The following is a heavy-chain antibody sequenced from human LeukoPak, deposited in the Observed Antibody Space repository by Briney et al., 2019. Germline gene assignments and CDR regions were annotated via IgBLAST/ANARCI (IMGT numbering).Heavy chain of an antibody. V-gene: IGHV3-7*01. CDR2: IKEDGSEE. J-gene: IGHJ3*01. CDR3: ARDWLAGNPYHAFDL. Sequence: GGSLRLSCAASGFSFSSYWMSWVRQAPGKGLECVAYIKEDGSEEYYVDSVKGRFSISRDNAKNSLYLQMNSLRAEDTAVYYCARDWLAGNPYHAFDLWGKGTMVTVSA. D-gene: IGHD3-22*01. CDR1: GFSFSSYW.